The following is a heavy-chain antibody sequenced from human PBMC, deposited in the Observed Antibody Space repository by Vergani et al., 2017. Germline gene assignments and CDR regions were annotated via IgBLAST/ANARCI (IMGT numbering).Heavy chain of an antibody. Sequence: QVQLVQSGAEVKKPGASVKVSCKVSGYTLTELSMHWVRQAPGKGLEWMGRIIPIFGTANYAQKFQGRVTITADESTSTAYMELSSLRSEDTAVYYCARQRYCSGGSCYRHWFDPWGQGTLVTVSS. CDR2: IIPIFGTA. V-gene: IGHV1-69*13. CDR3: ARQRYCSGGSCYRHWFDP. J-gene: IGHJ5*02. CDR1: GYTLTELS. D-gene: IGHD2-15*01.